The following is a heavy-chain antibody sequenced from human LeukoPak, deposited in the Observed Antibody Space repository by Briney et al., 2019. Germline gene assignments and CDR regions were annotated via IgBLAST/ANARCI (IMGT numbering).Heavy chain of an antibody. J-gene: IGHJ3*02. V-gene: IGHV4-59*11. D-gene: IGHD1/OR15-1a*01. CDR3: ARVFDWNNYDAFDI. CDR1: GGSISSHY. Sequence: SETLSLTCTVSGGSISSHYWSWIRHPPGKGLEWIGYIYYSGSTNYNPSLKSRVTISVDTSKNQFSLKLSSVTAADTAVYYCARVFDWNNYDAFDIWGQGTMVTVSS. CDR2: IYYSGST.